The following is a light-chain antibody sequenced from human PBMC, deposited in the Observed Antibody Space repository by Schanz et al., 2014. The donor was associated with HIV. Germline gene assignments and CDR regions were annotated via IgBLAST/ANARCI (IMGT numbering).Light chain of an antibody. CDR3: QSYDSGLSGIL. CDR2: DVT. CDR1: TSDIGNHDF. J-gene: IGLJ2*01. V-gene: IGLV2-8*01. Sequence: QSALTQPPSASGSPGQSVTISCTGTTSDIGNHDFVSWYQQHPGKAPKLMIYDVTKRPSGVPARFSGSKSGNTASLTVSGLQADDEADYYCQSYDSGLSGILFGGGTKLTVL.